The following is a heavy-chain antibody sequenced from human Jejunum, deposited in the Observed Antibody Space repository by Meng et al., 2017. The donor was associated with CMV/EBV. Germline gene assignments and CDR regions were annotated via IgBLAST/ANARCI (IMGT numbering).Heavy chain of an antibody. CDR3: AKEIGLPWDC. J-gene: IGHJ4*02. V-gene: IGHV3-23*01. Sequence: LRRSWAASGCILGSYAMSWVRQAPGKRLEWLSAINGGGTTYYADSVKGRFTISRDNSKNTVYLQLNSLRADDTAVYYCAKEIGLPWDCWGQGTLVTVSS. CDR1: GCILGSYA. CDR2: INGGGTT. D-gene: IGHD2-21*01.